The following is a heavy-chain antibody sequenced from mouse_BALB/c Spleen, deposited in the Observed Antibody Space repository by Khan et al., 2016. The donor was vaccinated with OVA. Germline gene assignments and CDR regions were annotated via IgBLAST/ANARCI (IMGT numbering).Heavy chain of an antibody. CDR1: GYSITSDYA. J-gene: IGHJ2*01. D-gene: IGHD1-1*01. V-gene: IGHV3-2*02. CDR2: ISYSGNT. Sequence: VQLKESGPGLVKPSQSLSLICTVTGYSITSDYAWNWIRQFPGNKLEWMGFISYSGNTNYNPSLKSRISITRDTSKNQFFLHLNSVTTEDTATYYCARVYWGDFDYWGQGTTLTVSS. CDR3: ARVYWGDFDY.